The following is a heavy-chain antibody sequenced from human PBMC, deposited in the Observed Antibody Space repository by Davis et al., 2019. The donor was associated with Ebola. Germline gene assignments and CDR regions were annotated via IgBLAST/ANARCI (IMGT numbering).Heavy chain of an antibody. J-gene: IGHJ5*02. Sequence: ASVKVSCKASGYTFTSYYMHWVRQAPGQGLEWMGIINPSGGSTSYAQKFQGRVTMTRDTSTSTVYMELSSLRAEDTAVYYCARGVGDFWSGDINWFDPWGQGTLVTVSS. CDR1: GYTFTSYY. CDR3: ARGVGDFWSGDINWFDP. CDR2: INPSGGST. D-gene: IGHD3-3*01. V-gene: IGHV1-46*01.